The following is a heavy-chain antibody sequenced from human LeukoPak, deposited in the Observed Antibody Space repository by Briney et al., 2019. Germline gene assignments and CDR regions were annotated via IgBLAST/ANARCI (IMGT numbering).Heavy chain of an antibody. CDR3: ARDYYDSSGYQPLDY. D-gene: IGHD3-22*01. Sequence: GGSLRLSCAASGFTFSSYWMSWVRQAPGKGLEWVANIKQDGSEKYYVDSVKGRFTISGDNAKNSLYLQMNSLRAEDTAVYYCARDYYDSSGYQPLDYWGQGTLVTVSS. CDR1: GFTFSSYW. V-gene: IGHV3-7*04. J-gene: IGHJ4*02. CDR2: IKQDGSEK.